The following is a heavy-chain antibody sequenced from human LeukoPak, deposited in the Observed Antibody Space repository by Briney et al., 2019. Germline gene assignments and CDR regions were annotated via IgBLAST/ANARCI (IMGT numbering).Heavy chain of an antibody. J-gene: IGHJ3*02. CDR2: INPNSGGT. Sequence: ASVKVSCKASGYTFTAFYMYWVRQAPGQGLEWRGWINPNSGGTNYPQNFQGRVTMTRDTSISTAYMELSRLRSDDTAVYYCARGSSTLATFDIWGQGTMVTVSS. CDR1: GYTFTAFY. D-gene: IGHD2-2*01. V-gene: IGHV1-2*02. CDR3: ARGSSTLATFDI.